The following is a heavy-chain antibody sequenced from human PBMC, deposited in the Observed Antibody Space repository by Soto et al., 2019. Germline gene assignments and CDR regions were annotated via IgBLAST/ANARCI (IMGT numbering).Heavy chain of an antibody. D-gene: IGHD4-4*01. CDR1: GYTFNSYY. CDR3: VRVGLDSNYDFDY. CDR2: INPNSDVT. J-gene: IGHJ4*02. V-gene: IGHV1-2*02. Sequence: ASVKVSCKASGYTFNSYYIHWVRQAPGQGLEWMGWINPNSDVTGYAQSFQDRVTMTRDMSITTAYMDLTRLRSDDTAVYYCVRVGLDSNYDFDYWGQGTLVTVSS.